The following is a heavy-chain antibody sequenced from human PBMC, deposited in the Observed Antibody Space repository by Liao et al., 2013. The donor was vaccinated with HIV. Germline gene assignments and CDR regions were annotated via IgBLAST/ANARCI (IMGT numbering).Heavy chain of an antibody. CDR2: VYSSGNT. CDR3: ATDGAAEPDDAFDI. D-gene: IGHD4/OR15-4a*01. V-gene: IGHV4-4*07. CDR1: GGSISSYY. J-gene: IGHJ3*02. Sequence: QVQLQESGPGLVKPSETLSLTCTVSGGSISSYYWSWIRQPAGKGLEWIGRVYSSGNTNYNPSLKSRVTMSVDTSKNQFSLKLSSVTAADTAVYYCATDGAAEPDDAFDIWGQGTMVTVSS.